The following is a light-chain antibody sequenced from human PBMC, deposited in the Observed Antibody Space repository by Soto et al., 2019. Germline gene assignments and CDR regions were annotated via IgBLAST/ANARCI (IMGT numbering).Light chain of an antibody. Sequence: NFMLTQPHSVSESPGKTVTISCTRSSGSIASNDVQWYQQRPGSAPTTVIYENNQRPSGVPDRFSGSTDGSSNSASLTISGLQTEDEADYYGQSYDSSTVVFGGGTQLTVL. J-gene: IGLJ2*01. CDR1: SGSIASND. V-gene: IGLV6-57*04. CDR2: ENN. CDR3: QSYDSSTVV.